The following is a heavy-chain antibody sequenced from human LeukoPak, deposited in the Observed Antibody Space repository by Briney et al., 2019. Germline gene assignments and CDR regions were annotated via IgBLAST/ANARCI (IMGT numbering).Heavy chain of an antibody. CDR1: GGSISSYH. CDR3: ARAPRDRGYCGATSCFEYMDV. Sequence: SETLSLTCTVSGGSISSYHWSWIRQPPGKGLECIGYIYYSGSTHYNPSLKSRVTISVDTSKNQFSLKLSSVTAADTAVYYCARAPRDRGYCGATSCFEYMDVWGRGTTVTISS. CDR2: IYYSGST. J-gene: IGHJ6*03. D-gene: IGHD2-2*01. V-gene: IGHV4-59*01.